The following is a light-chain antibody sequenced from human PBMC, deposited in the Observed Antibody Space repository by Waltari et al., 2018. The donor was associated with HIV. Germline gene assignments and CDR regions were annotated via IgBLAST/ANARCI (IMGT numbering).Light chain of an antibody. V-gene: IGKV1-33*01. CDR3: QQCYDVVYT. Sequence: ETQMTQSPSSLSASVGDRITIPCQASQDIGNYLNWYQHKPGKAPKLLIYDAVNLEAGVPSRFRGSGSGTHCTFTISSLQPEDIATYYCQQCYDVVYTFAQGTKLDIK. CDR2: DAV. CDR1: QDIGNY. J-gene: IGKJ2*01.